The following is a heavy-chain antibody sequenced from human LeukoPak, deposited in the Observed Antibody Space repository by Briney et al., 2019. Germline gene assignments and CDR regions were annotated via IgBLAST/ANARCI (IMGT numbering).Heavy chain of an antibody. Sequence: ASVKVSCKASVGTFSSYAISWVRQAPGQGLEWMGGIIPIFGTANYAQKFQGRVTITADESTSTAYMELSSLRSEDTAVYYCARGIVATINYYYYYYMDVWGKGTTVTVSS. J-gene: IGHJ6*03. D-gene: IGHD5-12*01. V-gene: IGHV1-69*13. CDR3: ARGIVATINYYYYYYMDV. CDR2: IIPIFGTA. CDR1: VGTFSSYA.